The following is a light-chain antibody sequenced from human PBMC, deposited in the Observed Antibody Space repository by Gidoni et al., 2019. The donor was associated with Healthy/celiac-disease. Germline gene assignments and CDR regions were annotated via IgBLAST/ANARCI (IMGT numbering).Light chain of an antibody. CDR2: GAS. J-gene: IGKJ2*01. CDR1: QSVSSN. CDR3: QQYNNWLRYT. Sequence: EIVITQSPATLSVSPGERATLSCRASQSVSSNLAWYQQKPGQAPRLLIYGASTRATGIPARCSGSGSGTEFTLTISSLQSEDCAVYYCQQYNNWLRYTFGQGTKLEIK. V-gene: IGKV3-15*01.